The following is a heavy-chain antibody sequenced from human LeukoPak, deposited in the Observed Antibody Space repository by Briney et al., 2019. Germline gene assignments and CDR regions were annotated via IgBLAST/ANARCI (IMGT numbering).Heavy chain of an antibody. Sequence: GGSLRLSCAASGFTVSSNYMSWVRQAPGKGLEWVSVIYSGGSTYYADSVKGRFTISRDNSKNTLYLQVNSLRADDTAVYYCAKDKTTMVRGVSPIDCWGQGTLVTVSS. CDR2: IYSGGST. J-gene: IGHJ4*02. D-gene: IGHD3-10*01. V-gene: IGHV3-53*01. CDR1: GFTVSSNY. CDR3: AKDKTTMVRGVSPIDC.